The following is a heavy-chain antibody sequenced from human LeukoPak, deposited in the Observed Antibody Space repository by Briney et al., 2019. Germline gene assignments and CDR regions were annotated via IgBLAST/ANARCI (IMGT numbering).Heavy chain of an antibody. CDR1: GGSFSGYY. Sequence: SETLSLTCAVYGGSFSGYYWSWIRQPPGKGLEWIGEINHSGSTNYNPSLKSRVTTSVDTSKNQFSLKLSSVTAADTAVYYCARFAQYNWNDRPFDYWGQGTLVTVSS. V-gene: IGHV4-34*01. J-gene: IGHJ4*02. D-gene: IGHD1-1*01. CDR3: ARFAQYNWNDRPFDY. CDR2: INHSGST.